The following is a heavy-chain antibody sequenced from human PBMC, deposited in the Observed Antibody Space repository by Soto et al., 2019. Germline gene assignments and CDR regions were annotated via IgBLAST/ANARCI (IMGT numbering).Heavy chain of an antibody. CDR3: ARAHLFWGAGWLHP. CDR2: INHSGST. CDR1: GGSFSGYY. Sequence: SETLSLTCAVYGGSFSGYYWSWIRQPPGKGLEWIGEINHSGSTNYNPSLKSRVTISVDTSKNQFSLKLSSVTAADTAVYYCARAHLFWGAGWLHPWGPGTMLTVYS. J-gene: IGHJ5*02. V-gene: IGHV4-34*01. D-gene: IGHD3-3*01.